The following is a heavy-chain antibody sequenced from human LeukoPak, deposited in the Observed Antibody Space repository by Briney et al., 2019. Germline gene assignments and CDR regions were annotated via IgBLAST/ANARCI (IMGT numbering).Heavy chain of an antibody. CDR2: ISNSGST. J-gene: IGHJ6*03. Sequence: SETLSLTCTDSGGSISSHYWTWIRQSPVKGLEWIGDISNSGSTSYNPSLKSRVTISIDTSKNQFSLKLSSVTAADTAVYYCGRDALVGYFSYYYMDVWGKGTTVTVSS. V-gene: IGHV4-59*11. D-gene: IGHD2-15*01. CDR1: GGSISSHY. CDR3: GRDALVGYFSYYYMDV.